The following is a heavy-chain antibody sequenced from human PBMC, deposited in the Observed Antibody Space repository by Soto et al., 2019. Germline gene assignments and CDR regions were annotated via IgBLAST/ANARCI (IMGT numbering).Heavy chain of an antibody. D-gene: IGHD6-6*01. Sequence: PGGSLRLSCAASGFTFSSYSMNWVRQAPGKGLEWVSSISSSGSYIHYADSVKGRFTISRDNAKNSLYLQMNSLRAEDTAVYYCARSRGSSAPYNWFDPWGQGTLVTVSS. J-gene: IGHJ5*02. V-gene: IGHV3-21*01. CDR2: ISSSGSYI. CDR3: ARSRGSSAPYNWFDP. CDR1: GFTFSSYS.